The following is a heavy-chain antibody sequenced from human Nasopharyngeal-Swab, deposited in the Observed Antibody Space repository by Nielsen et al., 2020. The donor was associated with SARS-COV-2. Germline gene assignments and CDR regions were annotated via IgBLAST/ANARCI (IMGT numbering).Heavy chain of an antibody. CDR3: ARIGVGLAATGAYYYFGKDV. V-gene: IGHV3-21*06. D-gene: IGHD2-15*01. CDR1: GFTFSTYA. CDR2: ISSSSAYI. Sequence: GESLKISCAASGFTFSTYALNWVRQAPGKGLEWVSSISSSSAYIYYGDSVKGRFTISRDNAMNSLYLQMNSLRAEDTAVYHRARIGVGLAATGAYYYFGKDVWGQGTTVTVSS. J-gene: IGHJ6*02.